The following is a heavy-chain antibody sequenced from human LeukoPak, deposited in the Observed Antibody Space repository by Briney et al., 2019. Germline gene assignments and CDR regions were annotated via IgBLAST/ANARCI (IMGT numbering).Heavy chain of an antibody. CDR1: GFTFSSYW. V-gene: IGHV3-7*01. D-gene: IGHD2-15*01. CDR3: ARDGVVVGIGWFDP. J-gene: IGHJ5*02. CDR2: IKQDGSEK. Sequence: WGSLRLSCAASGFTFSSYWMSWVRQAPGKGLEWVANIKQDGSEKYYVDSVTGRFTISRDNAKNSLYLQMNSLRAEDTAVYYCARDGVVVGIGWFDPWGQGTLVTVSS.